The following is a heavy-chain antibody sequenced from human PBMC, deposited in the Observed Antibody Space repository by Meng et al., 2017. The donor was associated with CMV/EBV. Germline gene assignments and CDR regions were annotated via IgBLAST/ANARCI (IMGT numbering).Heavy chain of an antibody. CDR1: FTFSSYA. J-gene: IGHJ6*02. Sequence: FTFSSYAMRWVRQAPGKGLEWVAVISYDGSNKYYADTVKGRFTIARDNSKNTLYLQMNSLRAEDTAVYYCASGRGLQNNYYYGMDVWGQGTTVTVSS. V-gene: IGHV3-30-3*01. CDR3: ASGRGLQNNYYYGMDV. CDR2: ISYDGSNK. D-gene: IGHD1/OR15-1a*01.